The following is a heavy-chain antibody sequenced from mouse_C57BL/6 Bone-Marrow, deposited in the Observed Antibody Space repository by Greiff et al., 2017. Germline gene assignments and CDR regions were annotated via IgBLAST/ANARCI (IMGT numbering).Heavy chain of an antibody. CDR3: ARPLSDYGPFYAMDY. J-gene: IGHJ4*01. CDR2: IYPRSGNT. D-gene: IGHD1-1*02. V-gene: IGHV1-81*01. CDR1: GYTFTSYG. Sequence: VQLQQSGAELARPGASVKLSCKASGYTFTSYGISWVKQRTGQGLEWIGEIYPRSGNTYYNEKFKGKATLTADKSSSTAYMELRSLTSEDSAVYVGARPLSDYGPFYAMDYWGQGTSVTVSS.